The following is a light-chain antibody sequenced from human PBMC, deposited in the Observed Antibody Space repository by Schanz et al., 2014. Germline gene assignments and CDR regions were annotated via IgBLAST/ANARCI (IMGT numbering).Light chain of an antibody. V-gene: IGLV2-14*03. J-gene: IGLJ3*02. Sequence: QSALTQPASVSGSPGQSITISCTGTSSDVGTYNYVSWYQHHPGKAPKLMIYDVSDRPSGVSNRFSGSKSGNTASLTISGLQAEDEATYYCSSFEGRHNWVFGGGTKLTVL. CDR3: SSFEGRHNWV. CDR1: SSDVGTYNY. CDR2: DVS.